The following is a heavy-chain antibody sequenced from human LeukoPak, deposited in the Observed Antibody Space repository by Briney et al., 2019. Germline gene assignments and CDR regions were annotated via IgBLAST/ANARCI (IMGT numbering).Heavy chain of an antibody. CDR1: GYTFTGYY. D-gene: IGHD3-3*01. Sequence: ASVKVSCKASGYTFTGYYMHWVRQAPGQGLEWMGWINPNSGGTNYAQKFQGRVTMTRDTSISTAYMELSRLRSDDTAVYYCARALFYYDFWSGQDYWGQGTLVTVSS. V-gene: IGHV1-2*02. CDR3: ARALFYYDFWSGQDY. CDR2: INPNSGGT. J-gene: IGHJ4*02.